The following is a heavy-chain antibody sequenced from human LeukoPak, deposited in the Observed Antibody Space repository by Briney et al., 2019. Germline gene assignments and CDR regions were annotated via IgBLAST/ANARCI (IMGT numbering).Heavy chain of an antibody. CDR3: AGSGWSGDAFDI. Sequence: GSLRLSCAASGFTFDDYGMSWVRQAPGKGLEWVSGINWNGGSTGYADSVKGRFTISRDNAKNSLYLQMNSLRAEDTALYYCAGSGWSGDAFDIWGQGTMVTVSS. CDR2: INWNGGST. D-gene: IGHD6-19*01. CDR1: GFTFDDYG. V-gene: IGHV3-20*04. J-gene: IGHJ3*02.